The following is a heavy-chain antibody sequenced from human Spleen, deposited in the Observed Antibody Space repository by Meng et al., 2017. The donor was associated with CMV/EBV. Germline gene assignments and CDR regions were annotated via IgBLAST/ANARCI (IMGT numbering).Heavy chain of an antibody. D-gene: IGHD3-3*01. CDR2: IYYSGST. CDR3: ARDGIFGVVGTNASGGFDP. V-gene: IGHV4-30-4*08. CDR1: GGSISSGDYY. Sequence: QVQRQESGPGLVKPSQTLSLTCTVSGGSISSGDYYWSWIRQPPGKGLEWIGYIYYSGSTYYNPSLKSRVTISVDTSKNQFSLKLSSVTAADTAVYYCARDGIFGVVGTNASGGFDPWGQGTLVTVSS. J-gene: IGHJ5*02.